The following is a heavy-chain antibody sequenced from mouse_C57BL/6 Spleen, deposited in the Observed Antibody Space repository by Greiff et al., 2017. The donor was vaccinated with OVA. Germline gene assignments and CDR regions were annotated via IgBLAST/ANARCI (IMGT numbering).Heavy chain of an antibody. J-gene: IGHJ1*03. D-gene: IGHD4-1*01. CDR2: IDPETGGT. V-gene: IGHV1-15*01. Sequence: QVQLQQSGAELVRPGASVTLSCKASGYTFTDYEMHWVKQTPVHGLEWIGAIDPETGGTAYNQKFKGKAILTADKSSSTAYMELRSLTSEDSAVYYGTSQGELAGYFDGWGTGTTVTVSS. CDR1: GYTFTDYE. CDR3: TSQGELAGYFDG.